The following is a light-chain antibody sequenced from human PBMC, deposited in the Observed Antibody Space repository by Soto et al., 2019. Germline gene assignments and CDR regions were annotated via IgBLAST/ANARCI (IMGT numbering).Light chain of an antibody. CDR3: QQYDSYWT. CDR1: QSIISW. V-gene: IGKV1-5*03. CDR2: KAS. Sequence: DIQMTQSPSTLSASVGDRVTITCRASQSIISWVAWYQQKPGKAPKLLIYKASSLERGVPSRFSGSGSGTEFTLTISSLQPDDFATYYCQQYDSYWTFGQGTKVDIK. J-gene: IGKJ1*01.